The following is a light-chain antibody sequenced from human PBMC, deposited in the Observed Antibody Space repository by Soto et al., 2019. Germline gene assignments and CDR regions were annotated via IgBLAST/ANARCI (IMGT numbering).Light chain of an antibody. Sequence: PGERATLSCRASQRVSSTYLGWYQQKPGQAPRLLISGASTRATDIPDRFSGSGSGTDFTLTIGRLEPEDFAVYYCQQHGSSPRTFGQGTKVEIK. V-gene: IGKV3-20*01. CDR1: QRVSSTY. CDR3: QQHGSSPRT. J-gene: IGKJ1*01. CDR2: GAS.